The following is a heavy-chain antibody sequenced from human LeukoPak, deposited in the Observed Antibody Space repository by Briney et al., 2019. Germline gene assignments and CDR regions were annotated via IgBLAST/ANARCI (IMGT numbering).Heavy chain of an antibody. V-gene: IGHV3-30*04. D-gene: IGHD1-1*01. CDR2: ISHDGSNK. CDR1: AFTFSGYS. CDR3: ARVGYDYNWYDAFDI. J-gene: IGHJ3*02. Sequence: KAGGSLRLSCVVSAFTFSGYSMHWVRQAPGKGLEWVAFISHDGSNKYCADSLKGRFTIPRDNSKNTLFLQMNSLRPEDTAVYYCARVGYDYNWYDAFDIWGQGTMVTVSS.